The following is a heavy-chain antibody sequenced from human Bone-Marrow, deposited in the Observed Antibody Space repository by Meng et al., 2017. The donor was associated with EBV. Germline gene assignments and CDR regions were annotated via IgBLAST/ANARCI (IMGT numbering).Heavy chain of an antibody. CDR1: GGSISSGDYS. CDR3: ARGNTFPEYYFGY. D-gene: IGHD2/OR15-2a*01. Sequence: REFYYGLVKPSQTRALLCAVSGGSISSGDYSWSGIRQPPGKGLEWIGNIYHSGSTFYNSSLNSRVTISVDRSKNQFSLKLTSVTAADTAVYYCARGNTFPEYYFGYWGQGTLVTVSS. J-gene: IGHJ4*02. CDR2: IYHSGST. V-gene: IGHV4-30-2*01.